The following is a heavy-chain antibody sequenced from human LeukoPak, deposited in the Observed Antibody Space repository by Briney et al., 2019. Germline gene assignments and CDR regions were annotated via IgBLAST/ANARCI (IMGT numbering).Heavy chain of an antibody. D-gene: IGHD4-17*01. V-gene: IGHV3-30*18. CDR3: AKDHGGLYGATLPDC. CDR2: ISYDGSNK. CDR1: GFTFSSYG. J-gene: IGHJ4*02. Sequence: PGGSLRLSCAASGFTFSSYGMHWVRQAPGKGLEWVAVISYDGSNKYYADSVKGRFTISRDNSKNTLYLQMNSLRAEDTAVYYCAKDHGGLYGATLPDCWGQGTLVTVSS.